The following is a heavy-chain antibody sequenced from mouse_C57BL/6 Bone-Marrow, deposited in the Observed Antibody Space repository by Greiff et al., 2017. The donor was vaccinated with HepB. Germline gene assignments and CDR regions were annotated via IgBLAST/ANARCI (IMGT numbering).Heavy chain of an antibody. CDR2: IYPSDSET. CDR1: GYTFTSYW. CDR3: ASLQLRLQAMDY. Sequence: QVQLQQPGAELVRPGSSVKLSCKASGYTFTSYWMDWVNQRPGQGLEWIGNIYPSDSETHYNQKFKDKATLTVDKSSSTAYMQLSSLTSEDSAVYYCASLQLRLQAMDYWGQGTSVTVSS. V-gene: IGHV1-61*01. D-gene: IGHD3-2*02. J-gene: IGHJ4*01.